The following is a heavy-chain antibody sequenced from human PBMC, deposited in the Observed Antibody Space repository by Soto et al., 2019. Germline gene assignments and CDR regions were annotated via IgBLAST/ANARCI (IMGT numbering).Heavy chain of an antibody. CDR3: ARDRWDLGAGAGWFSSYYYYGMHV. CDR2: INPNSGGT. D-gene: IGHD1-26*01. V-gene: IGHV1-2*02. Sequence: GASVKVSCKASGYTFTGYYMHWARQAPGQGLEWMGWINPNSGGTNYAQKFQGRVTMTRDTSISTAYMELSRLRSDETGVYYCARDRWDLGAGAGWFSSYYYYGMHVRGQGATVTVS. CDR1: GYTFTGYY. J-gene: IGHJ6*02.